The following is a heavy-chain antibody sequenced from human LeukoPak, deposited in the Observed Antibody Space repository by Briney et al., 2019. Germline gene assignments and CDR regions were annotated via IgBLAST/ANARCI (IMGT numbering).Heavy chain of an antibody. CDR1: GGSISSYY. CDR2: ISHSGST. J-gene: IGHJ4*02. D-gene: IGHD6-19*01. CDR3: ARLATAGYLNY. V-gene: IGHV4-59*08. Sequence: SETLSLTCTVSGGSISSYYGSWIRQPPGKGLEWIGYISHSGSTNYNPSLKSRVTISVDTSKKQFSLRVNSVTAADTAVYYFARLATAGYLNYWGQGTLVAVSS.